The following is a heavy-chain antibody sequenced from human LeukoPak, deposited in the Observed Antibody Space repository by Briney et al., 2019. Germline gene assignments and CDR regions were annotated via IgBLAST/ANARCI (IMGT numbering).Heavy chain of an antibody. Sequence: GGSPRLSCAASGFMFSSNWMSWVRLAPGKGLEWVANIKEDGTETYYVDSVKGRFTISRDNAKNSLYLQMNSLRVEDTAVYYCAKEGRSLQTYWGQGTLVTVSS. CDR1: GFMFSSNW. D-gene: IGHD5-24*01. J-gene: IGHJ4*02. CDR3: AKEGRSLQTY. V-gene: IGHV3-7*03. CDR2: IKEDGTET.